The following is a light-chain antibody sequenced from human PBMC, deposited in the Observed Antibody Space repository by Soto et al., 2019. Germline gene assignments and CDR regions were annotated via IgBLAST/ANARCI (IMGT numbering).Light chain of an antibody. J-gene: IGKJ1*01. CDR3: QQYGRSPWT. Sequence: EIVLTQSPGTLSLSPGERATLSCRASESVSSNFLAWYQQKFGQAPTLLIYGVSRRASGIPDRFSGSGTGTDFTLTIKRLEPEDFAIYYCQQYGRSPWTFGQGTKVEI. CDR1: ESVSSNF. CDR2: GVS. V-gene: IGKV3-20*01.